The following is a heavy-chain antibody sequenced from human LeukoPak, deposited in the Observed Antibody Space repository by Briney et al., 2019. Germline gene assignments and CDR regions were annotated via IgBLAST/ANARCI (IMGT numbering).Heavy chain of an antibody. V-gene: IGHV4-34*01. CDR2: INHSGST. Sequence: PSETLSLTCAVYGGSFSGYYWSWIRQPPGKGLEWIGEINHSGSTNYNPSLKSRVTISVDTSKNQFSLKLSSVTAADTAVYYCARGREYYGSGSYYNARYGNWFDPWGQGTLVTVSS. J-gene: IGHJ5*02. CDR1: GGSFSGYY. D-gene: IGHD3-10*01. CDR3: ARGREYYGSGSYYNARYGNWFDP.